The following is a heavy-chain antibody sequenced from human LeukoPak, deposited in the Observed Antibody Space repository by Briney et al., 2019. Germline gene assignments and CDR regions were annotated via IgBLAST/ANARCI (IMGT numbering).Heavy chain of an antibody. CDR2: ISGSGGST. V-gene: IGHV3-23*01. Sequence: GGSLRLSCVASGFTFTKCAMSWIRQAPGKGLEWVSAISGSGGSTYYADSVKGRFTISRDNSKNTLYLQMNSLRAEDTAVYYCAKSIAAAGTNYFDYWGQGTLVTVSS. CDR1: GFTFTKCA. CDR3: AKSIAAAGTNYFDY. D-gene: IGHD6-13*01. J-gene: IGHJ4*02.